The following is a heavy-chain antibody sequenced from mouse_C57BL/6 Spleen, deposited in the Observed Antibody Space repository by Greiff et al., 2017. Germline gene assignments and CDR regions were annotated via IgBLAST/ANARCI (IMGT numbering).Heavy chain of an antibody. CDR3: ARNYGNYFDY. CDR2: ISYDGSN. J-gene: IGHJ2*01. V-gene: IGHV3-6*01. CDR1: GYSITSGYY. D-gene: IGHD1-1*01. Sequence: EVKLQESGPGLVKPSQSLSLTCSVTGYSITSGYYWNWIRQFPGNKLEWMGSISYDGSNNYNPSLKNRISITRDTSKNQFFLKLNSVTTEDTATYYCARNYGNYFDYWGQGTTLTVSS.